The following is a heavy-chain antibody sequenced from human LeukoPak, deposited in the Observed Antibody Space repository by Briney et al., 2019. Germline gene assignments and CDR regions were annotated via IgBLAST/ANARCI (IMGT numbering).Heavy chain of an antibody. V-gene: IGHV1-69*05. Sequence: ASVKVSCKASGGTFSSYAISWVRQAPGQGLEWMGGIIPIFGTANYAQKFQGRVTITTDESTSTAYMELSSLRSEDTAVYYCARELGYCSSTSCYTGAFDIWGQGTMVTVSS. CDR1: GGTFSSYA. CDR2: IIPIFGTA. D-gene: IGHD2-2*02. CDR3: ARELGYCSSTSCYTGAFDI. J-gene: IGHJ3*02.